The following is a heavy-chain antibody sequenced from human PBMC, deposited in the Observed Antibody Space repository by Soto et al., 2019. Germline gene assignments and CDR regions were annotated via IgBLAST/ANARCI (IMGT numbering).Heavy chain of an antibody. J-gene: IGHJ6*02. Sequence: ASVKVSCKASGYTFTSYGISWVRQAPGQGLEWMGWISAYNGNTNYAQKLQGRVTMTTDTSTSTAYMELRSLRSDDTAVYYCARGITGTTFGLYYYGTDVWGQGTTVTVSS. CDR3: ARGITGTTFGLYYYGTDV. CDR1: GYTFTSYG. V-gene: IGHV1-18*04. CDR2: ISAYNGNT. D-gene: IGHD1-7*01.